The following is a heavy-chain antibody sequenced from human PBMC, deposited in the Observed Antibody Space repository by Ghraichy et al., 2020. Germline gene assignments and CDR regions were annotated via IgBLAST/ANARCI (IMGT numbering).Heavy chain of an antibody. CDR3: ARGASFEWELLRGDDYYYYMDV. CDR1: GYTFTGYY. CDR2: INPNSGGT. D-gene: IGHD1-26*01. V-gene: IGHV1-2*04. Sequence: ASVKVSCKASGYTFTGYYMHWVRQAPGQGLEWMGWINPNSGGTNYAQKFQGWVTMTRDTSISTAYMELSRLRSDDTAVYYCARGASFEWELLRGDDYYYYMDVWGKGTTVTVSS. J-gene: IGHJ6*03.